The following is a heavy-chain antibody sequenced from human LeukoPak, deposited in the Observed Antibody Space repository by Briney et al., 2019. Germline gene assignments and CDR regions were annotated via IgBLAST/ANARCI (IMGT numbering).Heavy chain of an antibody. CDR1: GYSFTSYW. CDR3: XXXXXXLXXXXXXIDY. Sequence: GESLKISCKGSGYSFTSYWIGWVRQMPGKGLEWMGIXXPGDSDTRYXXXXXXQVTISADKSISTAYLQWSSLKASDTALYYCXXXXXXLXXXXXXIDYWGQGTLVXXSS. J-gene: IGHJ4*02. V-gene: IGHV5-51*01. CDR2: XXPGDSDT.